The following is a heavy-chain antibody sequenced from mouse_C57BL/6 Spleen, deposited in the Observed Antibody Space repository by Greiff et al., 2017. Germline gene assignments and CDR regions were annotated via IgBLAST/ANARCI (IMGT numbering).Heavy chain of an antibody. V-gene: IGHV1-26*01. CDR3: ARGKTAQPYFDY. CDR2: INPNNGGT. CDR1: GYTFTDYY. J-gene: IGHJ2*01. Sequence: VQLQQSGPELVKPGASVKISCKASGYTFTDYYMNWVKQSHGKSLEWIGDINPNNGGTSYNQKFKGKATLTVDKSSSTAYMELRSLTSEDSAVYYCARGKTAQPYFDYWGQGTTLTVSS. D-gene: IGHD3-2*02.